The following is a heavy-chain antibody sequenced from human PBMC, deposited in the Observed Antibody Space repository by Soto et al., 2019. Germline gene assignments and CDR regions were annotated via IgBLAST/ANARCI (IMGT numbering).Heavy chain of an antibody. J-gene: IGHJ6*02. Sequence: GGSLRLSCAASGFTFSSYAMHWVRQAPGKGLEWVAVISYDGSNKYYADSVKGRFTISRDNSKNTLYLQMNSLRAEDTAVYYCARDIQSYGDDPDYLYGKDVWGQGTTVTVSS. D-gene: IGHD4-17*01. V-gene: IGHV3-30-3*01. CDR2: ISYDGSNK. CDR1: GFTFSSYA. CDR3: ARDIQSYGDDPDYLYGKDV.